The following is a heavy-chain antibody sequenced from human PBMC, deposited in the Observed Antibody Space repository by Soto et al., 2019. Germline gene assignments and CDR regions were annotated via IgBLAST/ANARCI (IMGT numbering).Heavy chain of an antibody. CDR1: GGSISSGGYS. D-gene: IGHD5-12*01. J-gene: IGHJ4*02. CDR2: IYHSGST. Sequence: QLQLQESGSGLVKPSQTLSLTCAVSGGSISSGGYSWSWIRQPPGKGLEWIGYIYHSGSTSYNPSLKCRVSIAVDRSKNQFSLKLSSVTAADTAVYYCAAGGGLPRYYWGQGTLGTVSS. CDR3: AAGGGLPRYY. V-gene: IGHV4-30-2*01.